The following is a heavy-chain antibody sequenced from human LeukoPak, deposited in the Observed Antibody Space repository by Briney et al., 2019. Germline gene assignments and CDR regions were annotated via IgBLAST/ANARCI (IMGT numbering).Heavy chain of an antibody. CDR2: IIPIFGTA. CDR1: GYTFTSYD. CDR3: ARDYSGSYGLDY. V-gene: IGHV1-69*05. D-gene: IGHD1-26*01. Sequence: ASVKVSCKASGYTFTSYDINWVRQATGQGLEWMGRIIPIFGTANYAQKFQGRVTITTDESTSTAYMELSSLRSEDTAVYYCARDYSGSYGLDYWGQGTLVTVSS. J-gene: IGHJ4*02.